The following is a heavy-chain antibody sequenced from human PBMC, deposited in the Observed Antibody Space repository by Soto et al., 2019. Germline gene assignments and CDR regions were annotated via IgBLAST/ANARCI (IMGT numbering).Heavy chain of an antibody. CDR3: ARVEPFNYYDSSGPRYYYGMDV. CDR1: GGSVSSGSYY. Sequence: SETLSLTCTVSGGSVSSGSYYWSWIRQPPGKGLEWTGYIYYSGSTNYNPSLKSRVTISVDTSKNQFSLKLSSVTAADTAVYYCARVEPFNYYDSSGPRYYYGMDVWGQGTTVTVSS. J-gene: IGHJ6*02. D-gene: IGHD3-22*01. CDR2: IYYSGST. V-gene: IGHV4-61*01.